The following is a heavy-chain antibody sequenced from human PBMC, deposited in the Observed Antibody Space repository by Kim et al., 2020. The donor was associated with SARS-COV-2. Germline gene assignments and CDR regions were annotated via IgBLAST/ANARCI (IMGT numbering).Heavy chain of an antibody. CDR3: ARDSQPTAMVSYYYGMDV. J-gene: IGHJ6*02. D-gene: IGHD5-18*01. V-gene: IGHV4-59*01. Sequence: TRRVTISVDTSKNQFALKLSSVTAADTAVYYCARDSQPTAMVSYYYGMDVWGQGTTVTVSS.